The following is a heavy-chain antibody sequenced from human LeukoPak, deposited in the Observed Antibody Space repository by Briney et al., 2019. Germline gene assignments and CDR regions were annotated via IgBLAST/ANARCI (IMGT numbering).Heavy chain of an antibody. J-gene: IGHJ4*02. CDR3: ARDLMGIAYRGAFYY. D-gene: IGHD6-13*01. CDR1: GGSISSSSYY. V-gene: IGHV3-74*01. Sequence: ETLSLTCTVSGGSISSSSYYWGWIRQPPGKGLAWVSRINTDGSSTSYADSVKGRFTISRDNAKNSLYLQMNSLRAEDTAVYYCARDLMGIAYRGAFYYWGQGTLVTVSS. CDR2: INTDGSST.